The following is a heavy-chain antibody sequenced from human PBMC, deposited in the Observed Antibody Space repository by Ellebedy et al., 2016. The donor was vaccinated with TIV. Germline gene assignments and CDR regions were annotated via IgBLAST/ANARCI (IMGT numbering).Heavy chain of an antibody. D-gene: IGHD3-22*01. CDR1: GGSIGSSNW. CDR3: ARARTMIVGGGLDY. CDR2: IYHSGST. V-gene: IGHV4-4*02. Sequence: SETLSLTCTVSGGSIGSSNWWSWVRQPPGQGLDWIGEIYHSGSTTYNPSLKSRVTISVDKSNNQFSLKLSSVTAADTAVYYCARARTMIVGGGLDYWGQGTLVTVSS. J-gene: IGHJ4*02.